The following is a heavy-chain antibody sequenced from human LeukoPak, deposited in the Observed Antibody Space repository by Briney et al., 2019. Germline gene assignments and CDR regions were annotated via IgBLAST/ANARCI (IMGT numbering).Heavy chain of an antibody. Sequence: ASVKVSCKASGYTFTGYYMHWVRQAPGQGLEWMGWINPNSGGTNYAQKFRGRVTMTRDTSISTAYMELSRLRSDDTAVYYCARERGLGSSSPGYWGQGTLVTVSS. CDR1: GYTFTGYY. D-gene: IGHD6-6*01. V-gene: IGHV1-2*02. J-gene: IGHJ4*02. CDR2: INPNSGGT. CDR3: ARERGLGSSSPGY.